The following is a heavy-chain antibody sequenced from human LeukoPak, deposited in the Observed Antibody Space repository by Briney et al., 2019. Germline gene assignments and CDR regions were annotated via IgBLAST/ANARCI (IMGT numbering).Heavy chain of an antibody. Sequence: PTSETLSLTCAVYGGSFSGYYWSWVRQAPGKGLEWVSAISGSGGSTYYADSVKGRFTISRDNSKNTLYLQMNSLRAEDTAVYYCAKFPRPYYDSSGYYPNRDYWGQGTLVTVSS. J-gene: IGHJ4*02. CDR2: ISGSGGST. V-gene: IGHV3-23*01. D-gene: IGHD3-22*01. CDR1: GGSFSGYY. CDR3: AKFPRPYYDSSGYYPNRDY.